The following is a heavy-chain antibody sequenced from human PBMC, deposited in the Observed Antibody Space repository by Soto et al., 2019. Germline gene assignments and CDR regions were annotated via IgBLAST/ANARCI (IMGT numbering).Heavy chain of an antibody. Sequence: PSETLALTCTVSGGSISISSYYGGCIRQPPGKGLEWIGSIYYSGSTYYNPSLKSRVTISVDTSKNQFSLKLSSVTAADTAVYYCARHGEYSSSWQNWFDPWGQGTLVTVSS. CDR2: IYYSGST. V-gene: IGHV4-39*01. CDR1: GGSISISSYY. D-gene: IGHD6-13*01. CDR3: ARHGEYSSSWQNWFDP. J-gene: IGHJ5*02.